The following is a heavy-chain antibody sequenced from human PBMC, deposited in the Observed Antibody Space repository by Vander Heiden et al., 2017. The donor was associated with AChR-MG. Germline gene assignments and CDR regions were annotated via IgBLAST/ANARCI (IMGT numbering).Heavy chain of an antibody. J-gene: IGHJ6*02. Sequence: EVQLVETGGGLIQPGGSLRLSCAASGFTVSSNYMSWVRQAPGKGLEWVSVIYSGGSTYYADSVKGRFTISRDNSKNTLYLQMNSLRAEDTAVYYCARDLWHYDFWSGYHGYYYYYGMDVWGQGTTVTVSS. CDR3: ARDLWHYDFWSGYHGYYYYYGMDV. CDR2: IYSGGST. CDR1: GFTVSSNY. D-gene: IGHD3-3*01. V-gene: IGHV3-53*02.